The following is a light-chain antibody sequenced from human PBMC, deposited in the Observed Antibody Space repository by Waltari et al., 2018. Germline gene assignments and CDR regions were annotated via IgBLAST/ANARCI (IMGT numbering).Light chain of an antibody. Sequence: QSALTQPSPGAGSPGPAITLPCTGSSSDVGNFELVSLYQQYPGKAPKVLIYEVNKRPSGVSDRFSGSKSGNTASLTISGLQPEDEADYHCCSYATRNTPVAFGGGTKVT. J-gene: IGLJ2*01. CDR3: CSYATRNTPVA. V-gene: IGLV2-23*02. CDR2: EVN. CDR1: SSDVGNFEL.